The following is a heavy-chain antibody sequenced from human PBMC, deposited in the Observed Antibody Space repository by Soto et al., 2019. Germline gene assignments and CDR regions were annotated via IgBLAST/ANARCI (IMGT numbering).Heavy chain of an antibody. D-gene: IGHD3-3*01. CDR2: FDPEDGET. CDR1: GYTLTELS. V-gene: IGHV1-24*01. CDR3: ATGRTIFGVVTFDWFDP. Sequence: VASVKVSCKVSGYTLTELSMHWVRQAPGKGLEWMGGFDPEDGETIYAQKFQGRVTMTEDTSTDTAYMELSSLRSEDTAVYYCATGRTIFGVVTFDWFDPWGQGTLVTVSS. J-gene: IGHJ5*02.